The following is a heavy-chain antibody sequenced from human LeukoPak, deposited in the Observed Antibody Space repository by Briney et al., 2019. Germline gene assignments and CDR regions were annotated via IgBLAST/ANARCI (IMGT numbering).Heavy chain of an antibody. J-gene: IGHJ4*02. V-gene: IGHV4-4*07. CDR3: ARDRPYDDSSGYRFDY. D-gene: IGHD3-22*01. CDR2: IYSNGNT. CDR1: GGSIRSYY. Sequence: SETLSLTCTVSGGSIRSYYWSWIRQPAGKGLEWIGRIYSNGNTNYNPSLTSRVTMSVDTSKNQFSLKLSSVTAADTAVYYCARDRPYDDSSGYRFDYWGQGTLVTVSS.